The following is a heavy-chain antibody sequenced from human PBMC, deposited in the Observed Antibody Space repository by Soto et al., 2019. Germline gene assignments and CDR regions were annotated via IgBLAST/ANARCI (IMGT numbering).Heavy chain of an antibody. D-gene: IGHD6-6*01. CDR1: GGSISSGGYY. CDR2: IYYSGST. J-gene: IGHJ4*02. Sequence: SETLSLTCTVSGGSISSGGYYWSWIRQHPGKGLEWIGYIYYSGSTYYNPSLKSRVTISVDTSKNQFSLKLSSVTAADTAVYYCARVPHPRYSSSPANDYWGQGTLVTVSS. CDR3: ARVPHPRYSSSPANDY. V-gene: IGHV4-31*03.